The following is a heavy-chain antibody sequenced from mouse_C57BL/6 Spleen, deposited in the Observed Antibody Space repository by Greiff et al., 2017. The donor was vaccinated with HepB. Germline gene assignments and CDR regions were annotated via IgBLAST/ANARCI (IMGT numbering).Heavy chain of an antibody. J-gene: IGHJ3*01. Sequence: EVNLVESGGDLVKPGGSLKLSCAASGFTFSSYGMSWVRQTPDKRLEWVATISSGGSYTYYPDSVKGRFTISRDNAKNTLYLQMSSLKSEDTAMYYCARHGNLAWFAYWGQGTLVTVSA. CDR3: ARHGNLAWFAY. V-gene: IGHV5-6*01. CDR2: ISSGGSYT. D-gene: IGHD4-1*01. CDR1: GFTFSSYG.